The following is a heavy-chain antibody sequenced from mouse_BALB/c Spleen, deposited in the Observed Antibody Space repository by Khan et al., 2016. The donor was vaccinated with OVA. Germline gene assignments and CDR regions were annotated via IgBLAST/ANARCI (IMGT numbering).Heavy chain of an antibody. Sequence: VQLKESGPGLVKPSQSLSLTCTVTGYSITSDYAWNWIRQFPGNKLECMGFISYSGNTKYNPSLKSRFSITRDTSTNQSFLQLNSVTTEDTATYYGARVYGGDFDYWGQGTSLTVS. J-gene: IGHJ2*02. CDR1: GYSITSDYA. CDR2: ISYSGNT. CDR3: ARVYGGDFDY. V-gene: IGHV3-2*02. D-gene: IGHD1-1*01.